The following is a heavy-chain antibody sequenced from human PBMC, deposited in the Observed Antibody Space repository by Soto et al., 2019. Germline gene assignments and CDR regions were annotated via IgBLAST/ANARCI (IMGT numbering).Heavy chain of an antibody. CDR1: GFSLSTSGVG. Sequence: EPGPTLVNPTQTLTLTCTFSGFSLSTSGVGVGWIRQPPGKALEWLALIYWNDDKRCSPSLKSRLTITKDTSKNQVVLTMTNMDPVDTATYYCAHVSAAMVYNCFDPWGQGTLVTGSS. CDR3: AHVSAAMVYNCFDP. D-gene: IGHD5-18*01. V-gene: IGHV2-5*01. CDR2: IYWNDDK. J-gene: IGHJ5*02.